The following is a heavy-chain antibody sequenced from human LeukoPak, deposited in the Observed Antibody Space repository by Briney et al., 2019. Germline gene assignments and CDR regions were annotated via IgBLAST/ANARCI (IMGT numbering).Heavy chain of an antibody. J-gene: IGHJ4*02. V-gene: IGHV3-48*01. CDR2: ISSSSSTI. Sequence: QPGGSLRLSCAASGFTFSSYSMNWVRQAPGKGLEWVSYISSSSSTIYYADSVKGRFTISRDNAKNSLYLQMNSLRAEDTAVYYCARDKIVGATKLDYWGQGTLVTVSS. CDR3: ARDKIVGATKLDY. D-gene: IGHD1-26*01. CDR1: GFTFSSYS.